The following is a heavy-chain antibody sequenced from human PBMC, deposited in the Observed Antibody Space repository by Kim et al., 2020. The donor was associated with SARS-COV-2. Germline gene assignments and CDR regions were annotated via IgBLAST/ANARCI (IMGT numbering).Heavy chain of an antibody. Sequence: SETLSLTCTVSGGSISSYYWSWIRQPPGKGLEWIGYIYYSGRTNYNPSLKSRVTISIDTSKNQFSLTLSSVTAADTAVYYCVRGIWFGELPLVWFDPWGQGTLVTVSS. CDR2: IYYSGRT. CDR1: GGSISSYY. D-gene: IGHD3-10*01. V-gene: IGHV4-59*13. CDR3: VRGIWFGELPLVWFDP. J-gene: IGHJ5*02.